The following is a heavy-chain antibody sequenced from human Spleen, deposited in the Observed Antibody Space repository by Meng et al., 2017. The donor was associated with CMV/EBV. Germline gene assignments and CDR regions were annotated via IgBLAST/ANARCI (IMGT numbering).Heavy chain of an antibody. CDR2: INPNSGDT. V-gene: IGHV1-2*02. CDR1: GYTFTGYY. CDR3: ARDFFGGDPPSDC. Sequence: ASVKVSCKASGYTFTGYYMHWVRQAPGQGLEWMGWINPNSGDTNYAQKFQGRVTMSRDTSISTAYMELNRLNSDDTAVYYCARDFFGGDPPSDCWGQGTLVTVSS. D-gene: IGHD2-21*01. J-gene: IGHJ4*02.